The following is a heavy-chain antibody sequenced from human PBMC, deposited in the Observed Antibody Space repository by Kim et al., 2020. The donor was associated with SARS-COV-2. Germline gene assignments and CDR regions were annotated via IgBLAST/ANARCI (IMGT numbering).Heavy chain of an antibody. V-gene: IGHV3-23*01. CDR2: IGHSGVTT. J-gene: IGHJ4*02. Sequence: GGSLRLSCAASGFTFSDFDMTWVRQAPGKGLEGVSGIGHSGVTTYYADSVKGRFTISRDNSKNTLYLQMNSLRVEDTAVYYCAREYGYGLWGQGTLVTLSP. CDR1: GFTFSDFD. D-gene: IGHD5-18*01. CDR3: AREYGYGL.